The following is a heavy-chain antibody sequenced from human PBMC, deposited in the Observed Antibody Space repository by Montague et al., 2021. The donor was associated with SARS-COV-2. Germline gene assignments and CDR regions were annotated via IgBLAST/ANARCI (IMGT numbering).Heavy chain of an antibody. J-gene: IGHJ6*02. CDR1: GGSLSGYY. V-gene: IGHV4-34*01. CDR3: ARGRRRYNWRDETSYYYGMDV. Sequence: SETLSLTCAVYGGSLSGYYWSWIRQPPGKGLEWIGEINHSGSTNYNPSLKSRVTISLDTSKIQFSLKLSSVTAADTAVYYCARGRRRYNWRDETSYYYGMDVWGQGTTVTVSS. CDR2: INHSGST. D-gene: IGHD1-20*01.